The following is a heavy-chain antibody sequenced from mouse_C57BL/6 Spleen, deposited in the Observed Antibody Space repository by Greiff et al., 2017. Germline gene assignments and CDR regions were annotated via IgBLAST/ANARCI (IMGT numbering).Heavy chain of an antibody. CDR2: IDPSDSET. CDR3: ARYALWYFDV. CDR1: GYTFTSYW. Sequence: QVQLQQSGAELVRPGSSVKLSCKASGYTFTSYWMHWVKQRPIQGLEWIGNIDPSDSETHYNQKFKDKASLTVDKSSSTAYMQLSSLTSEDSAVYYCARYALWYFDVWGTGTTVTVSS. J-gene: IGHJ1*03. V-gene: IGHV1-52*01.